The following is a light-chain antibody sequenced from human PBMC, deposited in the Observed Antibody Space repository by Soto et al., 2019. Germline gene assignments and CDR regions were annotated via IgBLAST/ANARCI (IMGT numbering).Light chain of an antibody. V-gene: IGKV3-11*01. Sequence: EIVLTQSPATLSLSPGERATLSCRASQSVSSYLAWYQQKPGQAPRLLIYDASNRATGIPAGFSGSGSGTDFTLTISSLEAEDFAVYYCQQRSNWLTFGQGTKLEIK. J-gene: IGKJ2*01. CDR1: QSVSSY. CDR2: DAS. CDR3: QQRSNWLT.